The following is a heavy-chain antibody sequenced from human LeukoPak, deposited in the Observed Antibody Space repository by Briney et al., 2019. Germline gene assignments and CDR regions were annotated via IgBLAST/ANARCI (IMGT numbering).Heavy chain of an antibody. V-gene: IGHV3-48*04. CDR1: GFTFSSYS. J-gene: IGHJ6*02. CDR3: ARDLYDILTGALAGMDV. D-gene: IGHD3-9*01. CDR2: ISSSGSTI. Sequence: GGSLRLSCAASGFTFSSYSMNWVRQAPGKGLEWVSYISSSGSTIYYADSVKGRFTISRDNAKNSLYLQMNSLRAEDTAVYYCARDLYDILTGALAGMDVWGQGTTVTVSS.